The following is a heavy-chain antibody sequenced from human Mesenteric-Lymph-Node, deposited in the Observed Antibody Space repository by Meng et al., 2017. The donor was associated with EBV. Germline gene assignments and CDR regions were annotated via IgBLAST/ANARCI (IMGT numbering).Heavy chain of an antibody. J-gene: IGHJ4*02. D-gene: IGHD3-10*01. CDR2: INHSGST. Sequence: QVQLRRWGARLLDPSAATSLACFFYGGSSSGYYWAWFRQHPGKGLEWIGEINHSGSTNYRPSLKSGATISGDPSKKEFSLKLTSVTAADTAVYCCARGAAFLVQWGQGTLVTVSS. CDR1: GGSSSGYY. V-gene: IGHV4-34*01. CDR3: ARGAAFLVQ.